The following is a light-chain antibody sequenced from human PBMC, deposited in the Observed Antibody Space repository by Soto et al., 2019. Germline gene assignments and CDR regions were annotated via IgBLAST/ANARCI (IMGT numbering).Light chain of an antibody. CDR1: QSVSSY. J-gene: IGKJ4*01. CDR2: DAS. V-gene: IGKV3-11*01. CDR3: QQRSNWLLT. Sequence: EIVLTQSPAPLSLSPGERATLSCRASQSVSSYLAWYQQKPGQAPRLLIYDASNRATGIPARFSGSGSGTDFTLTISSLEPEDFAVYYCQQRSNWLLTFGGGTKVELK.